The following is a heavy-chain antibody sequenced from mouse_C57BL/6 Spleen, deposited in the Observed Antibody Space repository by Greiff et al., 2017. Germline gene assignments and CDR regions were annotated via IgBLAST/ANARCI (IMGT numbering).Heavy chain of an antibody. J-gene: IGHJ2*01. CDR3: ARRGGGSSPSFDY. Sequence: EVQRVESGGGLVKPGGSLKLSCAASGFTFSSYTMSWVRQTPEKRLEWVATISGGGGNTYYPDSVKGRFTISRDNAKNTLYLQMSSLRSEDTALYYCARRGGGSSPSFDYWGQGTTLTVSS. D-gene: IGHD1-1*01. CDR2: ISGGGGNT. V-gene: IGHV5-9*01. CDR1: GFTFSSYT.